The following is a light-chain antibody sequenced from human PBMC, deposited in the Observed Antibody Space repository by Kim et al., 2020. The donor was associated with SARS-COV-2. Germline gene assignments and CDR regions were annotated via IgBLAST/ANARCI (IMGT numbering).Light chain of an antibody. V-gene: IGLV2-11*01. CDR1: SSDVGGYNS. CDR2: DVS. Sequence: QSALTQPRSVSGSPGQSVTISCTGTSSDVGGYNSVSWYQQHPGKASRLMIYDVSKRPSGVPDRFSGSKSGNTASLTISGLQADDEANYYCCSYAGTYSLLFGGGTQLTV. CDR3: CSYAGTYSLL. J-gene: IGLJ3*02.